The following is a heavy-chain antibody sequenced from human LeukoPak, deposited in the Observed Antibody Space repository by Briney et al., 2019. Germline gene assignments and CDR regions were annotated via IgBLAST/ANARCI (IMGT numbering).Heavy chain of an antibody. Sequence: PSETLSLTCAVYGGSFSGYYWSWIRQPPGKGLEWIGEINHSGSTNYNPSPKSRVTISVDTSKNQFSLKLSSVTAADTAVYYCARGLLYSGYVHYYYYYGMDVWGQGTTVTVSS. CDR2: INHSGST. V-gene: IGHV4-34*01. CDR3: ARGLLYSGYVHYYYYYGMDV. D-gene: IGHD5-12*01. CDR1: GGSFSGYY. J-gene: IGHJ6*02.